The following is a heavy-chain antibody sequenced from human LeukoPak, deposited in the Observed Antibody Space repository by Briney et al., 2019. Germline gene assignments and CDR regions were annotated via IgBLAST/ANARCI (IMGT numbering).Heavy chain of an antibody. V-gene: IGHV4-30-2*01. CDR3: AREEAYSSSWYVRHNWFDP. CDR2: IYHSGST. CDR1: GGSISSGGYS. J-gene: IGHJ5*02. D-gene: IGHD6-13*01. Sequence: PSETLSLTCAVSGGSISSGGYSWSWIRQPPGKGLEWIGYIYHSGSTYYNPSLKSRVTISVDTSKNQFSLKLSSVTAADTAVYYCAREEAYSSSWYVRHNWFDPWGQGTLVTVSS.